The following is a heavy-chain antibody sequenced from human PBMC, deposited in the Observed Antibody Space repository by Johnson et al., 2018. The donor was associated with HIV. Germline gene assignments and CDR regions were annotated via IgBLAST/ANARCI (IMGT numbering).Heavy chain of an antibody. J-gene: IGHJ3*02. V-gene: IGHV3-30*14. D-gene: IGHD4-17*01. Sequence: VESGGGVVQPGRSLRLSCAVSGFTFSSYPMHWVRQAPGKGLEWVAVISYDGSNKYYADSVKGRFTISRDNSKNTLYLQMRSLRAEDMAVYYCARDAVTPIWGQGTMVTVSS. CDR3: ARDAVTPI. CDR2: ISYDGSNK. CDR1: GFTFSSYP.